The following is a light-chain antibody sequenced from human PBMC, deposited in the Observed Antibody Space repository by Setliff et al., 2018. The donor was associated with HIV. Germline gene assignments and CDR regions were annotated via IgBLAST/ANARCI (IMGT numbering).Light chain of an antibody. CDR1: SSDIGGYDY. CDR3: SSYRSGNTLV. V-gene: IGLV2-14*01. J-gene: IGLJ1*01. Sequence: QSALTQPASVSGSPGQSITISCTGTSSDIGGYDYVSWYQQHPGKAPKLMIYEVSNRPSGISNRFSGSKSGNTASLTISGLQAEDEADYYCSSYRSGNTLVFGTGTKVTVL. CDR2: EVS.